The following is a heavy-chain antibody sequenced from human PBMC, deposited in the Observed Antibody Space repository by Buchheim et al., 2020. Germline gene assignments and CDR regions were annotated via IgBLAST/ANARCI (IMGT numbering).Heavy chain of an antibody. CDR1: GDSISSSNW. Sequence: QVQLQESGPGLVKPSGTLSLTCAVSGDSISSSNWWSWVRQPPGKGLEWIGEFYHSGSTNYNPSLKSRVTISVDKSKNQFSLKLSSVTAADTAVYYCARVLKMGYNWNYYGVGYFDYWGQGTL. D-gene: IGHD1-7*01. CDR3: ARVLKMGYNWNYYGVGYFDY. V-gene: IGHV4-4*02. J-gene: IGHJ4*02. CDR2: FYHSGST.